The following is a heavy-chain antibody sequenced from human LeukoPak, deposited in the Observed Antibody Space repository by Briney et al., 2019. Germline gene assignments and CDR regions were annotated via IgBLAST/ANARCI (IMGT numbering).Heavy chain of an antibody. CDR2: IIPIFGTA. D-gene: IGHD6-13*01. Sequence: SVKVSCKASGGTFSSYAISWVRQAPGQGLEWMGGIIPIFGTANYAQKFQGRVTITADESTSTAYMELSSLRSEDTAVYYCARQQLALLYYFDYWGQGTLVTVSS. CDR1: GGTFSSYA. V-gene: IGHV1-69*01. CDR3: ARQQLALLYYFDY. J-gene: IGHJ4*02.